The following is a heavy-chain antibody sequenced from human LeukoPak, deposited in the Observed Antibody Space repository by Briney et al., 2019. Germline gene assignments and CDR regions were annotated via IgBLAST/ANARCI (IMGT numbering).Heavy chain of an antibody. CDR2: ISAYNGNT. CDR3: ARDTGEDTFGGVIVIDY. D-gene: IGHD3-16*02. CDR1: GYTFTSYG. V-gene: IGHV1-18*01. J-gene: IGHJ4*02. Sequence: ASVKVSCKTSGYTFTSYGISWVRQAPGQGLEWMGWISAYNGNTNYAQKLQGRVTMTTDTSTSTAYMELRSLRSDDTAVYYCARDTGEDTFGGVIVIDYWGQGTLVTVSS.